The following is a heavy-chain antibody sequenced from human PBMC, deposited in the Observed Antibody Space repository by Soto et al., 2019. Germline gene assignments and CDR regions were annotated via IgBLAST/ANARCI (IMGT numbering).Heavy chain of an antibody. CDR1: GGSFSGYY. CDR3: AKAHGMEVKYYFDY. D-gene: IGHD1-1*01. CDR2: INHSGNT. J-gene: IGHJ4*02. Sequence: SETLSLTCAVYGGSFSGYYWSWIRQPPGKGLEWIGEINHSGNTNYNPSLKSRVTISVDTSKNQFSLKLSSVTAADTAVYYCAKAHGMEVKYYFDYWGQGTLVTVSS. V-gene: IGHV4-34*01.